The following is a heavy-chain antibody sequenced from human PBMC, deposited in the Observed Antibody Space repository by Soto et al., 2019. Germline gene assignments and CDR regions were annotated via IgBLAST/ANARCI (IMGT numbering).Heavy chain of an antibody. V-gene: IGHV3-64*01. CDR3: ARSVSSSGGSCFDY. J-gene: IGHJ4*02. Sequence: GGSLRLSCAASGFTFSSYAMHWVRQAPGKGLEYVSAISSNGGSTYYANSVKGRFTISRDNSKNTLYLQMGSLRAEDMAVYYRARSVSSSGGSCFDYWGQGTLVTVSS. D-gene: IGHD2-15*01. CDR2: ISSNGGST. CDR1: GFTFSSYA.